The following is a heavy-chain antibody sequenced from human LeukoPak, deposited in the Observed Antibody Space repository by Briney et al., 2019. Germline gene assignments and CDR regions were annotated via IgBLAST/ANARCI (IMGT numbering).Heavy chain of an antibody. CDR3: ARNHAFDI. CDR2: IYNSGST. Sequence: SETLSPTCTVSGGSISSYYWSWIRQPAGKGLEWIGYIYNSGSTNYNPSLKSRVTISADTSKNQFSLKLRSVTAADTAVYYCARNHAFDIWGQGTMVTVSS. CDR1: GGSISSYY. V-gene: IGHV4-59*01. J-gene: IGHJ3*02. D-gene: IGHD1-14*01.